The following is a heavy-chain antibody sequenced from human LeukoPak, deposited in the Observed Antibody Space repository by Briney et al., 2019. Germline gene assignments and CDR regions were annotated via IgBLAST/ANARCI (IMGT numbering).Heavy chain of an antibody. CDR3: ARERYFDY. Sequence: GGSLRLSCAASGFTFSTCAMSWVRQAPGKGLEWVSTISSGGRSTDYADSVRGHFTISRDNSKNTLYLQMNSLRAEDTAVYYCARERYFDYWGQGTLVTVSS. V-gene: IGHV3-23*01. CDR1: GFTFSTCA. J-gene: IGHJ4*02. CDR2: ISSGGRST.